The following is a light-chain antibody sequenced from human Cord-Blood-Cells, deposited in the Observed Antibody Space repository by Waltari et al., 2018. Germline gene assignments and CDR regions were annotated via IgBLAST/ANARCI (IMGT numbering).Light chain of an antibody. V-gene: IGLV2-23*01. J-gene: IGLJ2*01. Sequence: QSALTQPASVSGSPGQSITISCTGTSSDVGSYNPISWYQQHPGKAPKLMNYEGSQRPSGVSNRFSGAKSGDTASLTISGLQAEDEADYYCCSYAGSSTPVVFGGGTKLTVL. CDR1: SSDVGSYNP. CDR2: EGS. CDR3: CSYAGSSTPVV.